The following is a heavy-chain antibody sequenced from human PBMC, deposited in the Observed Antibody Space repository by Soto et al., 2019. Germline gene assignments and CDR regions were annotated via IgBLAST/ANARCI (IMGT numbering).Heavy chain of an antibody. J-gene: IGHJ3*02. CDR2: IYYSGST. V-gene: IGHV4-59*08. CDR1: GGSLSSYY. Sequence: SVTLSLTCTLSGGSLSSYYWSWIRQPPGKGLEWIGYIYYSGSTNYNPSLKSRVTISVDTSKNQFSLKLSSVTAADTAVYYCARRYGDGFDIWGQGTMVT. CDR3: ARRYGDGFDI. D-gene: IGHD1-20*01.